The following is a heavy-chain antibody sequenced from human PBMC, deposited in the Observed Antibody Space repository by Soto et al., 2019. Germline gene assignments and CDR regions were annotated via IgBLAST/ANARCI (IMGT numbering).Heavy chain of an antibody. CDR3: ATDVGGYLHDLDTH. J-gene: IGHJ4*02. V-gene: IGHV1-2*04. CDR2: INPNSGGT. CDR1: GYTFTGYY. D-gene: IGHD6-25*01. Sequence: ASVKVSCKASGYTFTGYYMHWVRQAPGQGLEWMGWINPNSGGTNYAQKFQGWVTITRDTSISTAYMELSRLRPEDTAVYYCATDVGGYLHDLDTHCGPGTLVTGSS.